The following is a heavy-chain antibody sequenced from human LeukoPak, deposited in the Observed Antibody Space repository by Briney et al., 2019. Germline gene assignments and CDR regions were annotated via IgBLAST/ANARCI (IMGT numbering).Heavy chain of an antibody. Sequence: SETLSLTCAVYGGSFSGYYWSWIRQPPGKGLEWIGYIYHSGSTYYNPSLKSRVTISVDRSKNQFSLKLSSVTAADTAVYYCARSVVVTAKRAFDIWGQGTMVTVSS. J-gene: IGHJ3*02. CDR2: IYHSGST. V-gene: IGHV4-34*01. D-gene: IGHD2-21*02. CDR3: ARSVVVTAKRAFDI. CDR1: GGSFSGYY.